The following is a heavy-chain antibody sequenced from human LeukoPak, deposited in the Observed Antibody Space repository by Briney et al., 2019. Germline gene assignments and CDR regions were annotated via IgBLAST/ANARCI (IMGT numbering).Heavy chain of an antibody. CDR2: IRSKANSYAT. V-gene: IGHV3-73*01. CDR3: TRLGSSGWLDY. CDR1: GFTFSGSA. Sequence: GGSLRLSCAASGFTFSGSAMHWVRQAPGKGLEWVGRIRSKANSYATAYAASVEGRFTISRDDSKNTAYLQMNSLKTEDTAVYYCTRLGSSGWLDYWGQGTLVTVSS. J-gene: IGHJ4*02. D-gene: IGHD6-19*01.